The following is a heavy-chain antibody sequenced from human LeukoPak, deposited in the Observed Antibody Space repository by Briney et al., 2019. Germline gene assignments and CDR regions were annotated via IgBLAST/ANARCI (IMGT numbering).Heavy chain of an antibody. CDR3: ARDLRVVSSGWYYY. CDR2: IRYDGSNK. CDR1: GFTFSSYV. V-gene: IGHV3-30*02. J-gene: IGHJ4*02. D-gene: IGHD6-19*01. Sequence: GGSLRLSCAASGFTFSSYVMHWVRQAPGKGLEWVAFIRYDGSNKYYSDSVKGRFTISRDDSKNTLYLQMNSLRAEDTAVYYCARDLRVVSSGWYYYWGQGTLVTVSS.